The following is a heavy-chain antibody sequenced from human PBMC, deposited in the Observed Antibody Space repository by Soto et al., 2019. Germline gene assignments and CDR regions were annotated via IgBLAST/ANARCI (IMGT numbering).Heavy chain of an antibody. Sequence: SETLSLTCAVSGGSISSSNWWSWVRQPPGKGLEWIGEIYYSGSTYYNPSLKSRVTISVDTSKNQFSLKLSSVTAADTAVYYCARDVAAAGTGMDVWGQGTTVTVSS. CDR1: GGSISSSNW. J-gene: IGHJ6*02. D-gene: IGHD6-13*01. CDR3: ARDVAAAGTGMDV. V-gene: IGHV4-4*02. CDR2: IYYSGST.